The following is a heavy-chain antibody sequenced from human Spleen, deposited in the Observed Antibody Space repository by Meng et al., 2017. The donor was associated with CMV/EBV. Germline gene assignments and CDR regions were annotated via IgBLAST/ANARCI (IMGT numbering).Heavy chain of an antibody. CDR2: IKQDGSEK. CDR3: ARDRIVVVPAASDY. D-gene: IGHD2-2*01. CDR1: GFTFSKYW. J-gene: IGHJ4*02. Sequence: GESLKISCAASGFTFSKYWMHWVRQAPGKGLGWVANIKQDGSEKYYVDSVKGRFTISRDNAKNSLYLQMNSLRAEDTAVYYCARDRIVVVPAASDYWGQGTLVTVSS. V-gene: IGHV3-7*01.